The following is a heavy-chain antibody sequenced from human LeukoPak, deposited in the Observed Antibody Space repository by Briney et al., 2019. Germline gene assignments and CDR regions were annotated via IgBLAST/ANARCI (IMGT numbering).Heavy chain of an antibody. Sequence: SETLSLTCAVYGGSFSGQYWGWIRQPPGKGLEWIGEINHGGSISYNASLKSRVTISLDTSKNQFSLKLSSETAADTAVYYCAGGDYHGSESYANYWGQGTLVTVSS. V-gene: IGHV4-34*01. CDR2: INHGGSI. J-gene: IGHJ4*02. D-gene: IGHD3-10*01. CDR3: AGGDYHGSESYANY. CDR1: GGSFSGQY.